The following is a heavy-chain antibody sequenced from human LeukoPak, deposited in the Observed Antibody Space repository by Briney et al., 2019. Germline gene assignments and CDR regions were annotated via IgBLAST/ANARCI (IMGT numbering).Heavy chain of an antibody. CDR3: ARDRTPESSLANYGLDV. V-gene: IGHV3-21*01. CDR1: GFRFSAYA. J-gene: IGHJ6*02. CDR2: IGSSGSYM. Sequence: PGGSLRLSCAASGFRFSAYAMNWVRQAPGKGLEWVSSIGSSGSYMYYGDSVKGRFTVSRDNAKNSLYLHMSSLKVEDTAVYYRARDRTPESSLANYGLDVWGQGTTVTVSS. D-gene: IGHD1-14*01.